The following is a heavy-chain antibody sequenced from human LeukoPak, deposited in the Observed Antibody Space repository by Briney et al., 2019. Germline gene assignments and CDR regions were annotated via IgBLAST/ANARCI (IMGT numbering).Heavy chain of an antibody. J-gene: IGHJ4*02. CDR2: IKSKTDGETT. CDR3: ARDLPGIAGD. CDR1: GFTFTNTW. V-gene: IGHV3-15*01. Sequence: GGSLRLSCTASGFTFTNTWMSWVRQAPGKGLGWVGLIKSKTDGETTDYAAPVKGRFTISRDDSKNTLYLQMNSLKSEDTAVYYCARDLPGIAGDWGQGALVTVSS. D-gene: IGHD6-13*01.